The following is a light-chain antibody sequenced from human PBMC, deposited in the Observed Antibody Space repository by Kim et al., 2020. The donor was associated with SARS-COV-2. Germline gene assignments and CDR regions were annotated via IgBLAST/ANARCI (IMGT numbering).Light chain of an antibody. CDR3: LKHSDNRWP. CDR1: QGITNF. J-gene: IGKJ1*01. CDR2: AAS. V-gene: IGKV1-17*03. Sequence: DIQMTQSPSSLSASVGDRVTITCRASQGITNFLAWFQQKPGKVPKLLIYAASTLQSGVPSRFSGSGSGTEFTLTISSLQPEDFATYFCLKHSDNRWPFGQGTKVDIK.